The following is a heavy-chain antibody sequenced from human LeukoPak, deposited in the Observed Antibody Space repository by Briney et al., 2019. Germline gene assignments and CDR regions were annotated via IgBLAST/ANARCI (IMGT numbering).Heavy chain of an antibody. CDR2: ISGNGEST. D-gene: IGHD3-10*01. CDR3: AREYRGVNTCGFDI. CDR1: GFTFSDYY. J-gene: IGHJ3*02. V-gene: IGHV3-64*01. Sequence: PGGSLRLSRAASGFTFSDYYMHWVRQAPGKGLEYVSSISGNGESTNYANSVRGRFTLSRDNSKNTLFLQMGSLISEDMAVYYCAREYRGVNTCGFDIWGQGTMLTVSS.